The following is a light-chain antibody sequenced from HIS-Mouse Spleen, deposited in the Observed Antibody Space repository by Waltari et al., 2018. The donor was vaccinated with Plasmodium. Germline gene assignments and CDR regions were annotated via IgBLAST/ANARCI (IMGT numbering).Light chain of an antibody. CDR1: SSHIGAGYD. J-gene: IGLJ3*02. CDR3: QSYDSSLSGWV. CDR2: GNS. V-gene: IGLV1-40*01. Sequence: QSVLTQPPSVSGAPGQRVTISCTGSSSHIGAGYDVPWYQQLPGTAPKLLIYGNSNGPSGVPDRFSGSKSGTSASLAITGVQAEDEADYYCQSYDSSLSGWVFGGGTKLTVL.